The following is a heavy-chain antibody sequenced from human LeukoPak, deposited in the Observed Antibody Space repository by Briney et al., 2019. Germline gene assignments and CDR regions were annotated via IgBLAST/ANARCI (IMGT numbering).Heavy chain of an antibody. J-gene: IGHJ4*02. V-gene: IGHV3-30*02. CDR2: VRNDGSDK. CDR3: AKHYYGSGSQKYYLDY. CDR1: GFVFGDYG. Sequence: GGSLRLSCAASGFVFGDYGMHWVRHAPGKGLEWVTMVRNDGSDKYYADSVKGRFTISRDNSKNTLYLQMNSLRPEDTAVYYCAKHYYGSGSQKYYLDYWGQGTLVTVSS. D-gene: IGHD3-10*01.